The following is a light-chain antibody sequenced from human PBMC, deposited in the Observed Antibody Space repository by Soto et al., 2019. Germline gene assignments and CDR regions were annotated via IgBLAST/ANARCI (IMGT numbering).Light chain of an antibody. CDR3: QQYNSYPWT. J-gene: IGKJ1*01. Sequence: DIPMTQSPSTLSASVGDRVNITCRASQRIVVWLAWYQQKVGKAPKLQIYDASNLESGVPSRFSVSGSGTEFTLTISSLQPDDFASYYCQQYNSYPWTFGQGTKVGLK. CDR2: DAS. V-gene: IGKV1-5*01. CDR1: QRIVVW.